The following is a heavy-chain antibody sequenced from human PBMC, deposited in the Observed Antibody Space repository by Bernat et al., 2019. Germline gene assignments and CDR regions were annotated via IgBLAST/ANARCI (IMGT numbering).Heavy chain of an antibody. CDR1: GGSISSYY. D-gene: IGHD4-17*01. CDR2: TYTSGST. V-gene: IGHV4-4*07. Sequence: QVQLQESGPGLVKPSETLSLTCTVPGGSISSYYWCWIRQLAGKGLEWIGRTYTSGSTNYNPCLKSRVTMSVDTSKNQFSLKLSSVTAADTAVYYCATTVTTPNGAGNFDYRGQGALVTVSS. J-gene: IGHJ4*02. CDR3: ATTVTTPNGAGNFDY.